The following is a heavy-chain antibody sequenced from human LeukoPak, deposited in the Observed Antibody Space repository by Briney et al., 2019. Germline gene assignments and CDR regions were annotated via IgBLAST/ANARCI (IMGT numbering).Heavy chain of an antibody. CDR3: ARSIVVVVAAIGMDV. Sequence: ASVKVSCKASGYTFTSYGISWVRQAPGQGLEWMGWISAYNGNTNYAQKLQGRVTMTTDTSTSTAYMELRSLRSDDTAVYYCARSIVVVVAAIGMDVWGKGTTVTVSS. V-gene: IGHV1-18*01. J-gene: IGHJ6*04. CDR1: GYTFTSYG. CDR2: ISAYNGNT. D-gene: IGHD2-15*01.